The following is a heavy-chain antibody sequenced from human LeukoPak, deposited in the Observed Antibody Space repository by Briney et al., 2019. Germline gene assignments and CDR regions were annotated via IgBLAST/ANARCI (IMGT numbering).Heavy chain of an antibody. V-gene: IGHV3-30*18. CDR3: AKGGRAAADRNFDL. D-gene: IGHD6-13*01. Sequence: TGGSLRLSCAASGFTFSSYGMHWVRQAPGKGLEWVAAIAHDGSNKNDADSVKGRFTISRDNSKNTLYLQMNSLRAEDTALYYCAKGGRAAADRNFDLWGRGTLVTVSS. J-gene: IGHJ2*01. CDR2: IAHDGSNK. CDR1: GFTFSSYG.